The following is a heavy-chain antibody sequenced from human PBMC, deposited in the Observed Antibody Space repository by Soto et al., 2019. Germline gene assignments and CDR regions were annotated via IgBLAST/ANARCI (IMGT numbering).Heavy chain of an antibody. V-gene: IGHV1-18*01. Sequence: GASVKVSCKASGYTFTSYGISWVRQAPGQGLEWMGWISAYNGNTNYAQKLQGRVTMTTDTSTSTAYMELRSLRSDDTAVYYCAGDLGGAVAVTAAYWGQGTLVTVSS. CDR2: ISAYNGNT. J-gene: IGHJ4*02. D-gene: IGHD6-19*01. CDR3: AGDLGGAVAVTAAY. CDR1: GYTFTSYG.